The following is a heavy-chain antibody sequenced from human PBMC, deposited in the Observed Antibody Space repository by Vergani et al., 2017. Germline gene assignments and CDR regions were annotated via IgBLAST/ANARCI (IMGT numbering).Heavy chain of an antibody. J-gene: IGHJ6*02. CDR3: ARDRYYLGAGSYHYFYYYGLDV. V-gene: IGHV1-46*01. CDR1: GYTFTNYY. CDR2: INPSGGST. D-gene: IGHD3-10*01. Sequence: QVLLVQSGAEVKKPGASVRVSCKTSGYTFTNYYIHWVRQAPGQGLEWMGIINPSGGSTTYAQQFQGRLTMTRDTSTSTVYMDLSNLRSEDTGVYYGARDRYYLGAGSYHYFYYYGLDVWGQGTAVTVSS.